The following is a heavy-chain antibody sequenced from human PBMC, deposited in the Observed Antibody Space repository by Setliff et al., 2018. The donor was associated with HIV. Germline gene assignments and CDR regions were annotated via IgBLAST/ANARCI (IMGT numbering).Heavy chain of an antibody. D-gene: IGHD2-15*01. Sequence: LSLTCTVSGGSIDSTSYYWGWIRQPPGKGLEWIGSIYYSGTTYYNPSLKSRVTISVDRSRNQFSLTLSSVTAADTATYYCAPRGIVEVTISMPGEYFVHWGHGTLVTVSS. J-gene: IGHJ1*01. CDR1: GGSIDSTSYY. CDR3: APRGIVEVTISMPGEYFVH. CDR2: IYYSGTT. V-gene: IGHV4-39*01.